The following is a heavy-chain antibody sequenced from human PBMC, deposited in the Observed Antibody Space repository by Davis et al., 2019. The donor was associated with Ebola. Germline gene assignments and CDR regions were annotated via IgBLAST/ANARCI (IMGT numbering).Heavy chain of an antibody. CDR3: ARGKMDAFDI. V-gene: IGHV3-53*01. D-gene: IGHD5-24*01. CDR2: IYSGGSA. J-gene: IGHJ3*02. Sequence: GGSLRLSCAASGFTFSDYYMSWVRQAPGKGLEWISVIYSGGSAYYADSVKGRFTISRDNSKNTLYLQMNSLRAEDTAVYYCARGKMDAFDIWGQGTMVTVSS. CDR1: GFTFSDYY.